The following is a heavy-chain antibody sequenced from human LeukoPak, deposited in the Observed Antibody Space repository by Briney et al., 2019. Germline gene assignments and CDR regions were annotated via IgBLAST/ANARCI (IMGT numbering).Heavy chain of an antibody. D-gene: IGHD3-10*01. J-gene: IGHJ5*02. Sequence: SVKVSCKASGGTFSSYAISWVRQAPGQGLEWMGRIIPILGIANYAQKFQGRVTITADKSTSTAYMELSSLRSEDTAVYYCARDPTITMVRGNNWFDPWGQGTLVTVSS. CDR3: ARDPTITMVRGNNWFDP. CDR1: GGTFSSYA. CDR2: IIPILGIA. V-gene: IGHV1-69*04.